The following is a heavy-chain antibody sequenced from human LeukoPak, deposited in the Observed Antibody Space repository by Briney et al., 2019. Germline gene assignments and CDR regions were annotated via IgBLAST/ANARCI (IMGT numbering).Heavy chain of an antibody. CDR1: GLSFSSFA. CDR3: TREDSSNWFDA. Sequence: QSGGSLRLSCAASGLSFSSFAMNWVRQAPGKGLEWVSYVSGSSSTIDYADSVKGRFTISRDNTKNSLYLQMNSLGAEDTAVYYCTREDSSNWFDAWGQGTLVTVSS. CDR2: VSGSSSTI. V-gene: IGHV3-48*03. J-gene: IGHJ5*02. D-gene: IGHD4-11*01.